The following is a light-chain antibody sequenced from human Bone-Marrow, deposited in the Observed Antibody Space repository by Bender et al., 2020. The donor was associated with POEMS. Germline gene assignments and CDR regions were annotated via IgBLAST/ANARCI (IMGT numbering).Light chain of an antibody. CDR1: RLGDKY. CDR2: QDT. Sequence: SQELTQPPSVSVSPGQTASITCSGDRLGDKYACWYQQKSGQSPVLVIYQDTKRPSGIPERFSGSNSGNTATLTISGTQAMDEADYYCQAWDSSTGVFGGGTKLTVL. CDR3: QAWDSSTGV. J-gene: IGLJ2*01. V-gene: IGLV3-1*01.